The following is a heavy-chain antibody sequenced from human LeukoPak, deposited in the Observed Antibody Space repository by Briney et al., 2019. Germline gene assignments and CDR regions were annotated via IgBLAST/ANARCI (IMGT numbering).Heavy chain of an antibody. D-gene: IGHD5-18*01. CDR2: MYSSGST. J-gene: IGHJ4*02. CDR1: GGSISSTDYY. V-gene: IGHV4-39*01. Sequence: PSETLSLACTVSGGSISSTDYYWGWIRQPPGKGLEWIGSMYSSGSTYYNPSLKSRVIISVDTSKNQFSLKLNSVTAADTAIYFCARQQKYNYGSHDYWGQGTLVTVSS. CDR3: ARQQKYNYGSHDY.